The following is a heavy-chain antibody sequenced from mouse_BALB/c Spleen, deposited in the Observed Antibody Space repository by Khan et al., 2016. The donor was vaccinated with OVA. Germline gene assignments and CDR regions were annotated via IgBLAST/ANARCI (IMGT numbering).Heavy chain of an antibody. CDR3: ARLCNS. J-gene: IGHJ3*01. V-gene: IGHV5-6*01. CDR1: GFTFSSYG. Sequence: EVELVESGGDLVKPGGSLKLSCVASGFTFSSYGMSWVRQNSDKRLEWVATTTSGGSYTYYPDSVKGRFTISRDNAKNTLYLQMTSLKSEDTARDYCARLCNSWGQGTLVTVSA. CDR2: TTSGGSYT.